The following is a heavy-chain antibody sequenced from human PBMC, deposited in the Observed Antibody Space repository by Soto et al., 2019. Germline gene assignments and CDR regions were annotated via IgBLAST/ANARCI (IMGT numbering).Heavy chain of an antibody. CDR2: IYYSGST. D-gene: IGHD5-12*01. Sequence: PSEPLSLTWTVSGGTIRSFYWSWIRQPPGKRLGWIGYIYYSGSTNYNPSLKSRVTISLDTSKNQFSLKLSSVTAADTAVYYCARHSSGGYDIYYFDYWGQGTLVTVSS. J-gene: IGHJ4*02. V-gene: IGHV4-59*08. CDR3: ARHSSGGYDIYYFDY. CDR1: GGTIRSFY.